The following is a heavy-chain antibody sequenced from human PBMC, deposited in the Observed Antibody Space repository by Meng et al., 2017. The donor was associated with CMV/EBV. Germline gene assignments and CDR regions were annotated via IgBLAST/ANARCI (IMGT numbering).Heavy chain of an antibody. CDR3: ARDITPSPVNYYYYYGMDV. D-gene: IGHD3-16*02. Sequence: GGSLRLSCAASGFTFSSYWMSWVRQAPGKGLEWVSAISGSGGSTYYADSVKGRFTISRDNSKNTLYLQMNSLRAEDTAVYYCARDITPSPVNYYYYYGMDVWGQGTTVTVSS. CDR2: ISGSGGST. J-gene: IGHJ6*02. V-gene: IGHV3-23*01. CDR1: GFTFSSYW.